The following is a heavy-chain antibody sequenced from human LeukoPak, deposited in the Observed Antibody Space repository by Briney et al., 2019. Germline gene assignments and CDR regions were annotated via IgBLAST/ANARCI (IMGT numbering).Heavy chain of an antibody. CDR3: ARDSGDGDYEPLDY. CDR1: GFTVSNTY. D-gene: IGHD4-17*01. Sequence: PGGSLRLSCAASGFTVSNTYMNWARQAPGRGLEWVSTLYRDGSTYYADSVKGRFTISRDSSTNTLYLQMNNLRVEDTAVYYCARDSGDGDYEPLDYWGQGTRVTVSS. V-gene: IGHV3-53*01. CDR2: LYRDGST. J-gene: IGHJ4*02.